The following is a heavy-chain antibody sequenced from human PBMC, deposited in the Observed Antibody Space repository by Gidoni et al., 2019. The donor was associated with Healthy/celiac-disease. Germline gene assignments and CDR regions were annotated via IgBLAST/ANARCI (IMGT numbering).Heavy chain of an antibody. CDR3: ARGYCSGGSCSTDY. V-gene: IGHV3-48*02. Sequence: EVQLVESGGGLVQPGGSLRLSCAASGFTFSSYSMNWVRQAPGKGLEWVSYISSSSSTIYYADSVKGRFTISRDNAKNSLYLQMNSLRDEDTAVYYCARGYCSGGSCSTDYWGQGTLVTVSS. J-gene: IGHJ4*02. CDR1: GFTFSSYS. CDR2: ISSSSSTI. D-gene: IGHD2-15*01.